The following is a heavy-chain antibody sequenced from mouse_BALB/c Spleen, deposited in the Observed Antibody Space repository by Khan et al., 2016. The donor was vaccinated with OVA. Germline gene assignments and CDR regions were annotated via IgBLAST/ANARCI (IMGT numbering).Heavy chain of an antibody. CDR1: GFSSTSYG. Sequence: QVQLKESGPGLVAPSQSLSITCTVSGFSSTSYGVSWARPTPGKGLEGLGVIWGDGNTNYHSALKSRRSISKDNSKRQILLKMNSLQSDDTATYYCAIIYYGHDWFSYWGQGTLVTVSA. J-gene: IGHJ3*01. V-gene: IGHV2-3*01. D-gene: IGHD2-2*01. CDR2: IWGDGNT. CDR3: AIIYYGHDWFSY.